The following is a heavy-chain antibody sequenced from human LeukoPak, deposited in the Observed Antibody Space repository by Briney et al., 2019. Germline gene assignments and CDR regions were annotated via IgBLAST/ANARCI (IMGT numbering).Heavy chain of an antibody. J-gene: IGHJ4*02. CDR3: ARVPPTAYSSSSFDY. Sequence: ASVKVSCRASGYTFTSDGISWLRQATGQGLEWMGWISAYNGNTNYAQKLQGRVTMTTDTSTSTAYMELRSLRSDDTAVYSCARVPPTAYSSSSFDYWGQGTLVTVSS. D-gene: IGHD6-6*01. CDR2: ISAYNGNT. V-gene: IGHV1-18*01. CDR1: GYTFTSDG.